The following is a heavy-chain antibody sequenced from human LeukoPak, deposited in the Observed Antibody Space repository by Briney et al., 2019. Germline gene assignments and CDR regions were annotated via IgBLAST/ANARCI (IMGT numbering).Heavy chain of an antibody. Sequence: GGSLGLSCAASGFTFSNYWMHWVRQAPGKGLVWVSRINSDGSSTTYADSVKGRFTISRDNAKNTLYLQMNSLRAEGTAVYYCARVDTAMDPFDYWGQGTQVTVSS. CDR2: INSDGSST. CDR3: ARVDTAMDPFDY. CDR1: GFTFSNYW. D-gene: IGHD5-18*01. V-gene: IGHV3-74*01. J-gene: IGHJ4*02.